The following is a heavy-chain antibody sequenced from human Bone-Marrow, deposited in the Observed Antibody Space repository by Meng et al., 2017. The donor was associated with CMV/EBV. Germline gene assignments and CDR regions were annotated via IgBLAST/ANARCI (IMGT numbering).Heavy chain of an antibody. CDR1: GCTFTGYY. V-gene: IGHV1-2*02. D-gene: IGHD6-13*01. CDR2: INPKSGVT. J-gene: IGHJ5*02. Sequence: ASGCTFTGYYMHWVRQAPGQGLEWMGWINPKSGVTNFAQRFKGRVTMTRDTSISTGYMELSRLRSDDTAVYYCATDLAALGTGWFDPWGQGTLVTVSS. CDR3: ATDLAALGTGWFDP.